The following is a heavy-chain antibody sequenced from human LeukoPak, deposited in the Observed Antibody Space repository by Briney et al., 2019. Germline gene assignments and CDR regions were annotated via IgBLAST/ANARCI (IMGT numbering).Heavy chain of an antibody. CDR3: ARGELGDRSGFSFFDY. CDR2: VMAICGGV. J-gene: IGHJ4*02. V-gene: IGHV1-69*05. Sequence: ASVKVSCKAPRGTFDSYGISWVRQAPGQGLEWMGGVMAICGGVKYGQKFQGRATITTDASTSTAYMELRSLTSEDTGIYYCARGELGDRSGFSFFDYWGQGTLVTVSS. D-gene: IGHD3-22*01. CDR1: RGTFDSYG.